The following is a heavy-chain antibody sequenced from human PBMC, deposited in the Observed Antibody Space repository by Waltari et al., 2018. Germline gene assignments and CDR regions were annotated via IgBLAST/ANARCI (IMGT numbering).Heavy chain of an antibody. V-gene: IGHV4-34*01. J-gene: IGHJ5*02. Sequence: QVQLQQWGAGLLKPSETLSLTCAVYGGSFSGYYWSWIRQPPGKGLEWIGEINHSGSTNYNPSLKSRVTISVDTSKNQFSLKLSSVTAADTAVYYCARRISLVLLVVRIGGRTRFDPWGQGTLVTVSS. CDR1: GGSFSGYY. D-gene: IGHD3-16*01. CDR2: INHSGST. CDR3: ARRISLVLLVVRIGGRTRFDP.